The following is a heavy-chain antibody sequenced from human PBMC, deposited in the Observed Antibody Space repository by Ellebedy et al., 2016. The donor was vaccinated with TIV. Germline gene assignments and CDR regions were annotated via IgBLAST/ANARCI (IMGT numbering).Heavy chain of an antibody. CDR2: IRSPISDK. CDR1: GFTFSNYN. D-gene: IGHD2-8*02. J-gene: IGHJ5*02. V-gene: IGHV3-21*01. CDR3: ARGWSTPDP. Sequence: PGGSLRLSCVASGFTFSNYNMNWVRQPPGKGLEWVSSIRSPISDKYYAESVKGRFTISRDNAQNSLFLQMNRLRAEDTAVYYCARGWSTPDPWGQGTLIIVSS.